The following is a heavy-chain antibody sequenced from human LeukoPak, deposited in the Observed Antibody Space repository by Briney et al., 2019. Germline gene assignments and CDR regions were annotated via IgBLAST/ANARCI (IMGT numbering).Heavy chain of an antibody. J-gene: IGHJ6*03. V-gene: IGHV4-39*01. CDR1: GGSISSSSYY. CDR2: IYYSGST. Sequence: PSETLSLTCTVSGGSISSSSYYWGWIRQPPGKGLEWIGSIYYSGSTYYNPPLKSRVTISVDTSKNQFSLKLSSVTAADTAVYYCARRAVATSHYYYYYYMDVWGKGTTVTVSS. CDR3: ARRAVATSHYYYYYYMDV. D-gene: IGHD5-12*01.